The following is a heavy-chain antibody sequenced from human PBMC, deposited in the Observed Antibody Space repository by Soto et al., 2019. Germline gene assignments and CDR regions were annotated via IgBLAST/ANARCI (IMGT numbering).Heavy chain of an antibody. D-gene: IGHD5-18*01. CDR2: ISYDGSNK. Sequence: QKQLVESGGGVVQPGRSLRLSCAASGFTFSDYALHWVRQAPGKGLEWVAVISYDGSNKNYADSVKGRFTISRDNSKNTLYVQMNSLRPEDTAVYYCATLIAYSSRYGMDVWGQGTTVTVSS. CDR1: GFTFSDYA. V-gene: IGHV3-30-3*01. J-gene: IGHJ6*02. CDR3: ATLIAYSSRYGMDV.